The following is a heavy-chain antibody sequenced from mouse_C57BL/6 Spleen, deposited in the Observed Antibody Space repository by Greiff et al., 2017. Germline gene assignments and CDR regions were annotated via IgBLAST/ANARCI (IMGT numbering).Heavy chain of an antibody. D-gene: IGHD2-12*01. Sequence: VQLQQSGAELARPGASVKLSCKASGYTFTSYGISWVKQRTGQGLEWIGEIYPRSGNTYYNEKFKGKATLTADKSSSTAYMGLRSLTSEDSAVYFCARGDDGAMDYWGQGTSVTVSS. V-gene: IGHV1-81*01. CDR3: ARGDDGAMDY. J-gene: IGHJ4*01. CDR1: GYTFTSYG. CDR2: IYPRSGNT.